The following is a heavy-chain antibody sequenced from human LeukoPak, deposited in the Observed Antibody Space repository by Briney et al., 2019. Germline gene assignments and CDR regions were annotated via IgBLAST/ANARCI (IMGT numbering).Heavy chain of an antibody. CDR3: ARPVRCSATTCTGPFDY. J-gene: IGHJ4*02. CDR1: GGSISSSSYY. Sequence: SETLSLTCTVSGGSISSSSYYWGWIRQPPGKGLEWIGSIYYSGSTYYNPSLKSRVTISVDTSKNQFSLRLTSVTASDTAVYYCARPVRCSATTCTGPFDYWGQGTLVTVSS. D-gene: IGHD6-19*01. V-gene: IGHV4-39*07. CDR2: IYYSGST.